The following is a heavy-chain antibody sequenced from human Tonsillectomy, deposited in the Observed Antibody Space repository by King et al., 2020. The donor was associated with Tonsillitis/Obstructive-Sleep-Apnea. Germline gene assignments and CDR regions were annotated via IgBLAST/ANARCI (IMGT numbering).Heavy chain of an antibody. CDR2: INHSGST. J-gene: IGHJ4*02. CDR1: GGSFSGYY. CDR3: ARGRIAVAVYFDY. V-gene: IGHV4-34*01. D-gene: IGHD6-19*01. Sequence: VQLQQWGAGLLKPSETLSLTCAVYGGSFSGYYWSWIRQPPGKGLEWIGEINHSGSTNYNPSLKSRVTISVDTSMNQFSLKLSSVTAADTAVYYCARGRIAVAVYFDYWGQGTLVTVSS.